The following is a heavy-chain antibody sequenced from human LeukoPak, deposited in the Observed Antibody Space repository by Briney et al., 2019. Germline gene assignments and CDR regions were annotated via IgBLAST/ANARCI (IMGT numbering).Heavy chain of an antibody. J-gene: IGHJ4*02. Sequence: GGSLRLSCAASGFTFSTYNMNWVRQAPGKGLEWVSSISSSSSYIYYADSVKGRFTISRDNAKNSLYLQMNSLRAEDTAVYYCARVDYGDSTYYFDYWGQGTLVTVSS. D-gene: IGHD4-17*01. V-gene: IGHV3-21*01. CDR2: ISSSSSYI. CDR3: ARVDYGDSTYYFDY. CDR1: GFTFSTYN.